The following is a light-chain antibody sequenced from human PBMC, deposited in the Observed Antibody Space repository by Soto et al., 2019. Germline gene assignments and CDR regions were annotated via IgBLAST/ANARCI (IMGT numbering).Light chain of an antibody. CDR2: EVS. CDR3: SSYAGSKNFVI. CDR1: SSDVGGYNY. J-gene: IGLJ2*01. Sequence: QSALTQPPSASGSPRQSVTISCTGTSSDVGGYNYVSWYQQHPGKAPKLMIYEVSKRPSGVPDRFSGSKSGNTASLTVSGLQAEDEADYHCSSYAGSKNFVIFGGGTKLTVL. V-gene: IGLV2-8*01.